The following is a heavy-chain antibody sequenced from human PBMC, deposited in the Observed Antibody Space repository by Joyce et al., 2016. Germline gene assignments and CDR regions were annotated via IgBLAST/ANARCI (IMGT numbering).Heavy chain of an antibody. D-gene: IGHD1-7*01. J-gene: IGHJ2*01. CDR3: ANTPVPGSTGWNYYFDL. CDR2: IYPDDSDT. Sequence: EVQLVQSGPEVKKPGESLKISCEGSGDSFTKYWICWVRQMPGKGLEWVGVIYPDDSDTRYSPSFQGQVTISADKSINTAYLQWNSLRASDTAIYYCANTPVPGSTGWNYYFDLWGRGTLVTVSS. CDR1: GDSFTKYW. V-gene: IGHV5-51*01.